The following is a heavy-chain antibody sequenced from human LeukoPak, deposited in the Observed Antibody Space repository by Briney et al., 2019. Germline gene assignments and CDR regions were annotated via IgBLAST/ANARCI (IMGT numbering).Heavy chain of an antibody. CDR1: GYTFTSYA. V-gene: IGHV1-3*01. D-gene: IGHD1-1*01. CDR2: INAGNGNT. CDR3: ATGGPLDPRAY. Sequence: ASVKVSCKASGYTFTSYAMHWVRQAPGQRLEWMGWINAGNGNTKYSQKFQGRVTMTEDTSTDTAYMELSSLRSEDTAVYYCATGGPLDPRAYWGQGTLVTVSS. J-gene: IGHJ4*02.